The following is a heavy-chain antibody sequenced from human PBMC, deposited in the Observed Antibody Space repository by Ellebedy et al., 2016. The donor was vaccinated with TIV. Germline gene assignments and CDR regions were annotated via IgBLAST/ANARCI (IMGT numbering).Heavy chain of an antibody. V-gene: IGHV1-69*13. D-gene: IGHD1-26*01. J-gene: IGHJ4*02. CDR3: ARVGGSYYLY. Sequence: SVKVSXKASGGTFSSYAISWVRQAPGQGLEWMGGIIPIFGTANYAQKFQGRVTITADESTSTAYMELRSLRSDDTAVYYCARVGGSYYLYWGQGTLVTVPS. CDR2: IIPIFGTA. CDR1: GGTFSSYA.